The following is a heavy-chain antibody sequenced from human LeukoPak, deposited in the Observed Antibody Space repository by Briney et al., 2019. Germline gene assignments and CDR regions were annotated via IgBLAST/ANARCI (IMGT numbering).Heavy chain of an antibody. V-gene: IGHV4-39*07. CDR1: GVSISSSSCY. CDR3: AREAHYYDSSGYYWGYYFDY. Sequence: SETLSLTCTVSGVSISSSSCYWGWIRQPPGKGLEWIGSIYYSGSAYYNPSLKSRVTISVDTSKNQFSLKLSSVTAADTAVYYCAREAHYYDSSGYYWGYYFDYWGQGTLVTVSS. J-gene: IGHJ4*02. CDR2: IYYSGSA. D-gene: IGHD3-22*01.